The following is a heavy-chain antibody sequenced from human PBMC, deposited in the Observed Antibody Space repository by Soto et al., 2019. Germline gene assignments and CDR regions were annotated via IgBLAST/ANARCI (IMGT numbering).Heavy chain of an antibody. D-gene: IGHD3-22*01. CDR3: ARTVVVVVPDNFDH. V-gene: IGHV3-30-3*01. CDR2: ISYDGSNK. Sequence: GGSLRLSCAASGFTFSSYAMHWVRQAPGKGLEWVAVISYDGSNKYYADSVKGRFTISRDNSKNTLYLQMNSLRAEDTAVYYCARTVVVVVPDNFDHWGQGTLVTVSS. CDR1: GFTFSSYA. J-gene: IGHJ4*02.